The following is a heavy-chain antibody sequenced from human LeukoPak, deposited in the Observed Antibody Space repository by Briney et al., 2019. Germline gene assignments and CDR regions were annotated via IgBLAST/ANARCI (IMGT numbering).Heavy chain of an antibody. CDR1: GYTFSRYG. V-gene: IGHV1-2*02. CDR2: INPNTGDT. Sequence: ASVKVSCKASGYTFSRYGISWVRQAPGQGLEWMGWINPNTGDTNYAQKFQGRGTMTRDTSITTVYMEISRLTSDDTALFYCAVAPGDYWGQGTLVTVSS. CDR3: AVAPGDY. D-gene: IGHD2-21*01. J-gene: IGHJ4*02.